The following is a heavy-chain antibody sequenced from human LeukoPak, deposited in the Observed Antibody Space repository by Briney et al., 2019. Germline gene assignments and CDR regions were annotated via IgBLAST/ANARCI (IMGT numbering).Heavy chain of an antibody. Sequence: TGGSLRLSCAASGFTFSSYAMNWVRQPPGKGLEWVSYISSSSTNIYYADSVKGRFSISRDNAKNSVYLQLNSLRAEDTALYYCARARPRSYCGSGSFDYWGQGTLVTVSS. CDR2: ISSSSTNI. V-gene: IGHV3-48*01. CDR3: ARARPRSYCGSGSFDY. CDR1: GFTFSSYA. D-gene: IGHD3-10*01. J-gene: IGHJ4*02.